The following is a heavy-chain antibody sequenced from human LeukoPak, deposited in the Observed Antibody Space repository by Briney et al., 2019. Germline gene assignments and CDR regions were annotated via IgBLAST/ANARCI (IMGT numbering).Heavy chain of an antibody. CDR3: ARQLGYCSSTSCYADKVDY. Sequence: PSETLSLTCTVSGGSISSSSYYGGWIRQPPGKGLEWIGSIYYSGSTYYNPSLKSRVTISVDTSKNQFSLKLSSVTAADTAVYYCARQLGYCSSTSCYADKVDYWGQGTLVTVSS. CDR1: GGSISSSSYY. CDR2: IYYSGST. V-gene: IGHV4-39*01. J-gene: IGHJ4*02. D-gene: IGHD2-2*01.